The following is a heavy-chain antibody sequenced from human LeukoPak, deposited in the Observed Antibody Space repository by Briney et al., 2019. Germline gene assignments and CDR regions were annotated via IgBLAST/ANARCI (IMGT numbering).Heavy chain of an antibody. CDR3: AKGLDGGY. D-gene: IGHD4-23*01. CDR2: ISWNSGSI. J-gene: IGHJ4*02. V-gene: IGHV3-9*01. Sequence: GGSLRLSCAASGFTLSSYAMSWVRQAPGKGLEWVSGISWNSGSIAYADSVKGRFTISRDNAKNSLYLQMNSLRAEDTALYYCAKGLDGGYWGQGTLVTVSS. CDR1: GFTLSSYA.